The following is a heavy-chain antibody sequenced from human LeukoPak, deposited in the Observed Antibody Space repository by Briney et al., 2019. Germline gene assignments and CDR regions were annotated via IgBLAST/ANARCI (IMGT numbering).Heavy chain of an antibody. D-gene: IGHD2-21*02. V-gene: IGHV1-18*01. CDR3: ARVTSITTDY. CDR1: GYTFTSYG. Sequence: ASVKVSCKASGYTFTSYGISWVRQAPGQGLEWMGWISAYNGNTNYAQKLQGRVTMTRDTSITTAYMELSGLTSDDTAVYYCARVTSITTDYWGQGTLVTVSS. CDR2: ISAYNGNT. J-gene: IGHJ4*02.